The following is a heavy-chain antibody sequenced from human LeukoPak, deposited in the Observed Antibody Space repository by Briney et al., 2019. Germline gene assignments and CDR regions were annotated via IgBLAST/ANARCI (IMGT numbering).Heavy chain of an antibody. J-gene: IGHJ3*01. Sequence: GGSLRLSCAASGFTVSSNYMSWVRQAPGKGLEWVSVIYSGGSAYYAESVTGRFTISRDNSKNTLYLQMNSLRAEDTAVYYCASLPTGWVWGQGTMVTVSS. D-gene: IGHD5-24*01. CDR2: IYSGGSA. CDR3: ASLPTGWV. V-gene: IGHV3-66*01. CDR1: GFTVSSNY.